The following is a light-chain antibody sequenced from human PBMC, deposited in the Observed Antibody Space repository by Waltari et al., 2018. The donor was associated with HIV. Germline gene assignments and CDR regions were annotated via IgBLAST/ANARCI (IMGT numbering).Light chain of an antibody. J-gene: IGLJ2*01. CDR1: SSNIGSNY. Sequence: QSVLTQPPSASGTPGQRVTISCSGRSSNIGSNYVYWYQQLPGTAPKLLIYRNIQRPSGVPDRFSGSKSGTSASLAISGLRSEDEADYYCAAWDGSLSGVVFGGGTKLTVL. CDR2: RNI. CDR3: AAWDGSLSGVV. V-gene: IGLV1-47*01.